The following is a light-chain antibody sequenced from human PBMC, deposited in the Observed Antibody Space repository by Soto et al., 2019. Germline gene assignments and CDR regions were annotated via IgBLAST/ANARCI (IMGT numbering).Light chain of an antibody. CDR2: AAS. V-gene: IGKV3-20*01. CDR1: QTVGSNF. J-gene: IGKJ5*01. Sequence: EIVLTQSPGTLSLSPGERATLSCRASQTVGSNFLGWYQQKPGQAPRLLIYAASTRAAGIPDRFSGSGSGTNVSLTISRLVPEDVAVYYCQQYGDSLPITFGQGTRRDIK. CDR3: QQYGDSLPIT.